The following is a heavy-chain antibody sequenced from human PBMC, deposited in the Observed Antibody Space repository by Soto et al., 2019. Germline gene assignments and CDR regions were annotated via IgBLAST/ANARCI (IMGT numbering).Heavy chain of an antibody. Sequence: PSETLSLTCTVSGGSISSGGYYWSWIRQHPGKGLGWIGYIYYSGSTYYNPSLKSRVTISVDTSKNQFSLKLSSVTAADTAVYYCARVDYYYYYMDVWGKGTTVTVSS. J-gene: IGHJ6*03. V-gene: IGHV4-31*03. CDR1: GGSISSGGYY. CDR3: ARVDYYYYYMDV. CDR2: IYYSGST.